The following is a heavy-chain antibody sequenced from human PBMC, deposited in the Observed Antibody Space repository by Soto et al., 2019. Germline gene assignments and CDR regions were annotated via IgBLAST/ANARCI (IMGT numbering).Heavy chain of an antibody. D-gene: IGHD2-2*01. CDR1: GFTFSSYA. J-gene: IGHJ2*01. V-gene: IGHV3-64D*08. CDR2: ISSNGGST. CDR3: VKDIVVVPAANSGYFDL. Sequence: GGSLRLSCSASGFTFSSYAMHWVRQAPGKGLEYVSAISSNGGSTYYADSVKGRFTISRDNSKNTLYLQMSSLRAEDTAVYYCVKDIVVVPAANSGYFDLWGRGTLVTVSS.